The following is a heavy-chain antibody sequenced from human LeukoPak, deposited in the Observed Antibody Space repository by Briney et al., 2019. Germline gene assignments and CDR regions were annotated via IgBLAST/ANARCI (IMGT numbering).Heavy chain of an antibody. D-gene: IGHD1-26*01. Sequence: KPSETLSLTCTVSGGSISSYYWNWIRQPPGKGLEWIGYIYYSGSTNYNPSLKGRVTISVDTSKNQFSLKLSSVTAADTAAYYCAREQWELNFDYWGQGTLVTVSS. V-gene: IGHV4-59*01. J-gene: IGHJ4*02. CDR1: GGSISSYY. CDR2: IYYSGST. CDR3: AREQWELNFDY.